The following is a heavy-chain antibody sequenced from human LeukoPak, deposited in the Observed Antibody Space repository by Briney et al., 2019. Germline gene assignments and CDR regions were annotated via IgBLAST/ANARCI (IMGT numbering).Heavy chain of an antibody. Sequence: GGSLRLSCAASGFTFSSYAMSWVRQAPGKGLEWVSAISGSGGSTYYADSVKGRFTISRDNSKNTLYLQMNSLRAEDTAVYYCARILYYYDSSGFPAAFDIWGQGTMVTVSS. J-gene: IGHJ3*02. CDR2: ISGSGGST. V-gene: IGHV3-23*01. D-gene: IGHD3-22*01. CDR3: ARILYYYDSSGFPAAFDI. CDR1: GFTFSSYA.